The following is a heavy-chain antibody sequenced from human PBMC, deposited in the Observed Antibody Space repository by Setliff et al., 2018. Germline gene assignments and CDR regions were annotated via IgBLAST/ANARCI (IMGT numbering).Heavy chain of an antibody. V-gene: IGHV4-39*01. J-gene: IGHJ6*03. CDR1: GGSLSADYY. D-gene: IGHD3-10*01. CDR2: IYYSGST. Sequence: PSETLSLTCTVSGGSLSADYYWGLIRQPPGKGLEWVATIYYSGSTYSNPSLKSRLIISVDAPDNQFSVKLSSVTAADTAVYYCARHKSNGSGSYPSLYMDVWGKGIMVTVS. CDR3: ARHKSNGSGSYPSLYMDV.